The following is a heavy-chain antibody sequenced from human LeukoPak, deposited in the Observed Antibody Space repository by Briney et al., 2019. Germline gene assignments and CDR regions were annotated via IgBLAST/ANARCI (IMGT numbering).Heavy chain of an antibody. J-gene: IGHJ6*02. CDR1: GFTFSSYA. Sequence: PGRSLRLSCAASGFTFSSYAMHWVRQAPGKGLEWVAVISYDGSNKYYADSVKGRFTISRDNSKNTLYLQMNRLRAEDTAVYYCARDIVVVPAEYGMDVWGQGTTVTVSS. CDR3: ARDIVVVPAEYGMDV. CDR2: ISYDGSNK. D-gene: IGHD2-2*01. V-gene: IGHV3-30-3*01.